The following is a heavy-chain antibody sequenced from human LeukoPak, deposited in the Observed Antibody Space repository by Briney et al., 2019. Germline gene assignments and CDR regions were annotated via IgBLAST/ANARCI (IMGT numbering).Heavy chain of an antibody. J-gene: IGHJ4*02. V-gene: IGHV3-23*01. CDR2: ISGTGGST. CDR1: GSRFSSYA. Sequence: QPGGSLRLSCVVSGSRFSSYAMNWVRQSPERGLEWVSAISGTGGSTSYADSLKGRFTISRDNSKNTLYLQMNSLRAEDTAVYYCARFTYLRGGDHWGQGTLVTVSS. CDR3: ARFTYLRGGDH. D-gene: IGHD2-15*01.